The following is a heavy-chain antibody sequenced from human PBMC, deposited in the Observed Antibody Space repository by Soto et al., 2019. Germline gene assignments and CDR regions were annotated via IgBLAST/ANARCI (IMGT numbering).Heavy chain of an antibody. CDR1: GYTFTSYG. CDR3: ARSCSAVLGWLFECDP. D-gene: IGHD3-3*01. Sequence: QVQLVQSGAEVKKPGASVKVSCKASGYTFTSYGISWVRQAPGQGLEWMGWISAYNGNTNYAQKLQGRVTMTTDTSKSTAYMGLRSLRSDDTAVYYCARSCSAVLGWLFECDPGGQGTLVTVSA. CDR2: ISAYNGNT. J-gene: IGHJ5*02. V-gene: IGHV1-18*01.